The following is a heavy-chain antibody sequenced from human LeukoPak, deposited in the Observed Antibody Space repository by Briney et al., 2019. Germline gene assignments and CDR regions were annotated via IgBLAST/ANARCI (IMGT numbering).Heavy chain of an antibody. Sequence: GGSLRLSCAASGFTVSGNYMTWVRQAPGKGLEWVSVIYSGGSTYYADSVKGRFTISRDNSKNTLYLQMDTLRAEDTAVYYCARVDTAVVGYYYGMDVWGQGTTVTVSS. CDR3: ARVDTAVVGYYYGMDV. J-gene: IGHJ6*02. V-gene: IGHV3-53*01. CDR2: IYSGGST. CDR1: GFTVSGNY. D-gene: IGHD5-18*01.